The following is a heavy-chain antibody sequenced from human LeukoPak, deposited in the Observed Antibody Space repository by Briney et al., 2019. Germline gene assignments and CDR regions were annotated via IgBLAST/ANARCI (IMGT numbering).Heavy chain of an antibody. CDR3: ARDRAGDFWSGGYYYYYGMDV. J-gene: IGHJ6*02. D-gene: IGHD3-3*01. V-gene: IGHV3-30-3*01. Sequence: GGSLRLSCAASGFTFSSYAMHWVRQAPGKGLEWVAVISYDGSNKYYADSVKGRFTISRDNSKNTLYLQVNSLRAEDTAVYYCARDRAGDFWSGGYYYYYGMDVWGQGTTVTVSS. CDR2: ISYDGSNK. CDR1: GFTFSSYA.